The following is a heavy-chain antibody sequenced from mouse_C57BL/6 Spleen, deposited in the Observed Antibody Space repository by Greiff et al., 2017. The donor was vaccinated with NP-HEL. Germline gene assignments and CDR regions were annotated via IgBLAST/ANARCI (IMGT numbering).Heavy chain of an antibody. CDR3: ARPHYGSSSFAY. CDR2: INPNNGGT. D-gene: IGHD1-1*01. Sequence: EVQLQQSGPELVKPGASVKISCKASGYTFTDYYMNWVKQSHGKSLEWIGAINPNNGGTSYNQKFKGKATLTVDKSTSTAYMELRSLTSEDSAVYYCARPHYGSSSFAYWGQGTLVTVSA. V-gene: IGHV1-26*01. J-gene: IGHJ3*01. CDR1: GYTFTDYY.